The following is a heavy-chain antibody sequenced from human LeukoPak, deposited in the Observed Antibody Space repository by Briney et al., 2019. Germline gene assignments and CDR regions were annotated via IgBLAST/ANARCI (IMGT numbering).Heavy chain of an antibody. J-gene: IGHJ3*02. CDR3: AREDRDGYNCAFDI. Sequence: PGGSLRLSCAASGFTFSSYWMSWVRQAPGKGLEWVANIKQDGSEKYYVDSVKGRFTISRDNAKNSLYLQMNSLRAEDTAVYYCAREDRDGYNCAFDIWGQGTMVTVSS. D-gene: IGHD5-24*01. CDR1: GFTFSSYW. CDR2: IKQDGSEK. V-gene: IGHV3-7*01.